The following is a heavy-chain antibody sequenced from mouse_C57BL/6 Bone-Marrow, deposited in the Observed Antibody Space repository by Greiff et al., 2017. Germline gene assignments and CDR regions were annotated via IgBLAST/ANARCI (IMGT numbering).Heavy chain of an antibody. Sequence: VQLQQSGAELVKPGASVKLSCTASGINIKDYYLHWVKQRTEQGLEWIGRIDPEDGETKSVPKFRDKATITADTSSNTAYLQLSSLTPEDTAAYYCTRSLIYYGTNYWGQGTTLTVSS. CDR2: IDPEDGET. CDR1: GINIKDYY. D-gene: IGHD1-1*01. CDR3: TRSLIYYGTNY. V-gene: IGHV14-2*01. J-gene: IGHJ2*01.